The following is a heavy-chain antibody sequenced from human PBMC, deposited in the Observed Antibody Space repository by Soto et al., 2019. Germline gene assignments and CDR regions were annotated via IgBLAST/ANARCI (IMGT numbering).Heavy chain of an antibody. V-gene: IGHV3-23*01. CDR1: GFTFSSYA. D-gene: IGHD3-10*01. Sequence: EVQLLESGGGLVQPGGSLRLSCAASGFTFSSYAMTWVRQAPGKGLEWVSTISGSGGSTYYADSVRGRFTISRDNSKNTLYLQMNSLRAEETAIYYCAKEDSGSGSYYVYWGQGTLVTVSS. J-gene: IGHJ4*02. CDR2: ISGSGGST. CDR3: AKEDSGSGSYYVY.